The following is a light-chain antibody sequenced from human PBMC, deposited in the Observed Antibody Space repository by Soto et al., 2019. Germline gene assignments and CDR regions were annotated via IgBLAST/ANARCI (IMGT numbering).Light chain of an antibody. CDR2: DAL. Sequence: LAWYQLKPGKAPKVLIYDALNLESGVPSRFSGSGYWTEFTLPIRSLHPDDFPTYSCQHYGGMWTLRQGTQVDI. J-gene: IGKJ1*01. CDR3: QHYGGMWT. V-gene: IGKV1-5*01.